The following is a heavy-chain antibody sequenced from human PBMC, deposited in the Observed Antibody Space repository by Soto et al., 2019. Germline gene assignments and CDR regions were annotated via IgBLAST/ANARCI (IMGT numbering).Heavy chain of an antibody. CDR1: GFTFSSYS. D-gene: IGHD4-17*01. CDR3: ARDLDYLHAFDI. J-gene: IGHJ3*02. CDR2: ISSSSSYI. Sequence: PGGSLRLSCAASGFTFSSYSMNWVRQAPGKGLEWVSSISSSSSYIYYADSVKGRFTISRDNAKNSLYLQMNSLRAEDTAVYYCARDLDYLHAFDIWGQGTMVTVSS. V-gene: IGHV3-21*01.